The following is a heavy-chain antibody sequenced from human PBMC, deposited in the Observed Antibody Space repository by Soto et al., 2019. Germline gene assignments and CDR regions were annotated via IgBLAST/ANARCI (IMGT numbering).Heavy chain of an antibody. CDR2: ISAYNGNT. CDR1: GYTFTSYG. D-gene: IGHD2-15*01. CDR3: AGRYCSGGSCYDAYYYGMDV. V-gene: IGHV1-18*01. Sequence: QVQLVQSGAEVKKPGASVKVSCKASGYTFTSYGISWVRQAPGQGLEWMGWISAYNGNTNYAQKLQGRVTMTTDTSTSTDYMELRSLRSDDTAVYFCAGRYCSGGSCYDAYYYGMDVWGQGTTVTVSS. J-gene: IGHJ6*02.